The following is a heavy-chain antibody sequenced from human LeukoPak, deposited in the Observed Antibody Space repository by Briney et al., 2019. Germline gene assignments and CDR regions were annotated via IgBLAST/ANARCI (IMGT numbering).Heavy chain of an antibody. V-gene: IGHV3-23*01. J-gene: IGHJ4*02. CDR2: ISGSGGST. Sequence: GGSLRLSCVASGFTFSSYAMSWVRQAPGKGLEWVSAISGSGGSTYYADSVKGRFTISRDNSKNTLYLQMNSLRAEDTAVYYCAKELPEYSSSWYVQGAFDIWGQGTLVTVSS. CDR3: AKELPEYSSSWYVQGAFDI. D-gene: IGHD6-13*01. CDR1: GFTFSSYA.